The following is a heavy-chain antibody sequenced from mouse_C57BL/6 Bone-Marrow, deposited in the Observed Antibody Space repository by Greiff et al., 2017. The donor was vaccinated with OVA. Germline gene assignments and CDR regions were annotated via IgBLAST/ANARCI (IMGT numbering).Heavy chain of an antibody. V-gene: IGHV1-74*01. J-gene: IGHJ1*03. CDR1: GYTFTSYW. CDR2: IHPSDSDT. Sequence: QVQLQQPGAELVKPGASVKVSCKASGYTFTSYWMHWVKQRPGQGLEWIGRIHPSDSDTNYNQQFKGKATLPVDKSSSTAYMQLSSLTSEDSGVYYCAMGAYGTGGYWYFDVWGTGTTVTVSS. D-gene: IGHD2-1*01. CDR3: AMGAYGTGGYWYFDV.